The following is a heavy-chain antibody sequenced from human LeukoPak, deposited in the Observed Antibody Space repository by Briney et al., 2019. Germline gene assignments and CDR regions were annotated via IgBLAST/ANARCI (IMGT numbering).Heavy chain of an antibody. Sequence: ASVKVSCKASGYSFTDYYMHWVRQAPGQGLEWKGWISAYNGNTNYAQKLQGRVTMTTDTSTSTAYMELRSLRSDDTAVYYCARGGQYSSSWSDYWGQGTLVTVSS. J-gene: IGHJ4*02. V-gene: IGHV1-18*04. CDR3: ARGGQYSSSWSDY. D-gene: IGHD6-13*01. CDR2: ISAYNGNT. CDR1: GYSFTDYY.